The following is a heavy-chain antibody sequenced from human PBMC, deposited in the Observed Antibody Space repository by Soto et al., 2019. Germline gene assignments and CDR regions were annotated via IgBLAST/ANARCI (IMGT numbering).Heavy chain of an antibody. CDR1: GGTFSDYT. D-gene: IGHD1-1*01. V-gene: IGHV1-69*01. CDR3: ARNGTLTGYSYGMDV. CDR2: IIPIFDTA. Sequence: QVQLVQSGAELRKPGSSVKVSCKASGGTFSDYTINWVRQAPGQRLEWMGGIIPIFDTANYAEKFQGRVTITADESTSTSFMEASSLRSEDTSVYYCARNGTLTGYSYGMDVWGQGTMVTVSS. J-gene: IGHJ6*02.